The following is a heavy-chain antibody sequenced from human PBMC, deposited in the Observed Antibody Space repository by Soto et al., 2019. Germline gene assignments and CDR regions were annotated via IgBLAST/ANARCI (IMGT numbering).Heavy chain of an antibody. CDR2: IYYSGST. Sequence: SETLSLTCTVSGGSISSYYWSWIRQPPGKGLEWIGYIYYSGSTNYNPSLMSRVTITVDTSKNQSTLRLRSGAAADSAVYYCARLPRRDGYNCWFDHWGQGTLVTVSS. CDR1: GGSISSYY. V-gene: IGHV4-59*01. D-gene: IGHD5-12*01. J-gene: IGHJ5*02. CDR3: ARLPRRDGYNCWFDH.